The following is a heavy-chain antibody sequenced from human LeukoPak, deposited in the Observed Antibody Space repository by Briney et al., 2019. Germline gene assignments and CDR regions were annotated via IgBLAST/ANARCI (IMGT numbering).Heavy chain of an antibody. J-gene: IGHJ4*02. D-gene: IGHD3-22*01. CDR3: ARVTSYYYNTSGDYYFDH. CDR1: GFTFSTYR. V-gene: IGHV3-7*04. CDR2: IIQDGSAK. Sequence: PGGSLRLSCVASGFTFSTYRMSWVRQAPGKGLVWVANIIQDGSAKNYVDSVKGRFTISRDNAKNLLYLQMNSLRAEDTAVYYCARVTSYYYNTSGDYYFDHWGQGTLVTVSS.